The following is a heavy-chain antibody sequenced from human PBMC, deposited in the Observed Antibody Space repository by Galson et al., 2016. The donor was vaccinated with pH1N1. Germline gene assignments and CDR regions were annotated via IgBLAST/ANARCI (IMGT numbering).Heavy chain of an antibody. V-gene: IGHV3-7*01. J-gene: IGHJ4*02. Sequence: SLRLSCATSGFTFSHYWMSWVRQAPGKGLEWVANIKENGSEKSYLDSVKGRFTISRDNAKHSVSLQLDSLRAEDTAVYYCAGHLFSASESPFEYWGQGALVTVSS. D-gene: IGHD3-16*01. CDR1: GFTFSHYW. CDR2: IKENGSEK. CDR3: AGHLFSASESPFEY.